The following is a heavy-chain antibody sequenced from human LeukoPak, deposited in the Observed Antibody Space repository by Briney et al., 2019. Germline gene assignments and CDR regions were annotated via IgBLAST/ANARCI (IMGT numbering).Heavy chain of an antibody. CDR1: GFTFSSYS. V-gene: IGHV3-21*01. CDR3: ARRVAVAFGNYYYYYMDV. J-gene: IGHJ6*03. Sequence: GGSLRLSCAASGFTFSSYSMNWVRQAPGKGLEWVSSISSSSSYIYYADPVKGRFTISRDNAKNSLYLQMNSLRAEDTAVYYCARRVAVAFGNYYYYYMDVWGKGTTVTISS. D-gene: IGHD6-19*01. CDR2: ISSSSSYI.